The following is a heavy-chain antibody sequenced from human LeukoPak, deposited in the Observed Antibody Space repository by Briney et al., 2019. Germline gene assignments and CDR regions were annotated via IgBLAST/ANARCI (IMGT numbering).Heavy chain of an antibody. CDR2: ISYDGSNK. V-gene: IGHV3-30*18. CDR3: AKSEQWLVVGAFDI. D-gene: IGHD6-19*01. Sequence: GGSLRLSCAASGLTFSSYGMHWVRQAPGKGLEWVAVISYDGSNKYYADSVKGRFTISRDNSKNTLYLQMNSLRAEDTAVYYCAKSEQWLVVGAFDIWGQGTMVTVSS. J-gene: IGHJ3*02. CDR1: GLTFSSYG.